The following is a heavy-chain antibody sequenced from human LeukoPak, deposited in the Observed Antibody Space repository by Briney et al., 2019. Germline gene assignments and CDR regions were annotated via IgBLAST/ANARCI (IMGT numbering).Heavy chain of an antibody. Sequence: GGSLRLSCAASGFTFSSYGMHWVRQAPGKGLEWVAFIRYDGSNKYYADSVKGRFTISRDNSKNTLYLQMNSLRAEDTAVYYCAKRGYSYGYAFDYWGQGTLVTVSS. J-gene: IGHJ4*02. CDR2: IRYDGSNK. CDR1: GFTFSSYG. CDR3: AKRGYSYGYAFDY. D-gene: IGHD5-18*01. V-gene: IGHV3-30*02.